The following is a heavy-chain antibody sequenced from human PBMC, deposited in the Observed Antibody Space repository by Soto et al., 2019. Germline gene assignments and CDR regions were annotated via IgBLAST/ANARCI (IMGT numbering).Heavy chain of an antibody. D-gene: IGHD1-26*01. J-gene: IGHJ4*02. CDR1: GGTFSSYA. V-gene: IGHV1-69*01. CDR3: ARETQVGAHGPPGY. CDR2: IIPIFGTA. Sequence: QVQLVQSGAEVKKPGSSVKVSCKASGGTFSSYAISWVRRAPGQGLEWMGGIIPIFGTANYAQKFQGRVTITADESTSTAYMELSSLRSEDTAVYYCARETQVGAHGPPGYWGQGTLVTVSS.